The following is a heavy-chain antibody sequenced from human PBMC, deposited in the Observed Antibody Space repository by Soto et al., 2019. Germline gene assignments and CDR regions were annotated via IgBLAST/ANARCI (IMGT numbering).Heavy chain of an antibody. CDR3: ARDHRGGTDAFDI. CDR2: ISAYNGNT. CDR1: GSTFTSFG. J-gene: IGHJ3*02. V-gene: IGHV1-18*01. D-gene: IGHD2-15*01. Sequence: QVQLVQSGAEVKKPGASVKVSCKASGSTFTSFGISWVRQPPGQGLEWVGWISAYNGNTNYAENLQGRVTMTTDTSTSTAYMELRSLRSDDTAVYYCARDHRGGTDAFDIWGQGTRVTVSS.